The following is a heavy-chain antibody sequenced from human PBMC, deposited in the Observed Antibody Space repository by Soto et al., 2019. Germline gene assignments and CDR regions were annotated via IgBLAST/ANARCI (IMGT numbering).Heavy chain of an antibody. CDR2: MNPNTGNI. J-gene: IGHJ5*02. D-gene: IGHD2-21*01. CDR3: VRRVASGHRSWFDP. Sequence: VELVQSGAEVKKPGASVKVSCQASEDTFTHYDSNWVRQATGPGLEWMGWMNPNTGNIDYAHKFQGRLTMTRDTSTRTVYMELSSLRSDDTAVYYCVRRVASGHRSWFDPWGQGTLGTVSS. CDR1: EDTFTHYD. V-gene: IGHV1-8*02.